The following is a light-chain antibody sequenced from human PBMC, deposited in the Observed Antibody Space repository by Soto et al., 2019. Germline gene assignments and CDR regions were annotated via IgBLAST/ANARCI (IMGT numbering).Light chain of an antibody. CDR1: QSVIST. CDR3: QQYNNWPRT. Sequence: EIVLTQSPATLSLSPGERATLSCRASQSVISTLSWYQQKPGQAPRLLIYGASTRATGIPARFSGSGSGTEFTLTISSLRSEDFAVYYCQQYNNWPRTFGQGTKVDIK. V-gene: IGKV3-15*01. CDR2: GAS. J-gene: IGKJ1*01.